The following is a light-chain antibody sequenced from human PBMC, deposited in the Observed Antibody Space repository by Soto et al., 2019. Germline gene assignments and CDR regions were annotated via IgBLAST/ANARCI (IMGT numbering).Light chain of an antibody. J-gene: IGKJ2*01. V-gene: IGKV3-15*01. CDR3: QQSFSAPRT. CDR2: GAS. Sequence: IVMTQSPATLSVSPGERATLSCRASQSVSSHLAWYQQKPGQAPRLLIYGASTRATGVPPRFSGSGSGTEFTLTISSLQSEDLAIYYCQQSFSAPRTFGQGTKLEIQ. CDR1: QSVSSH.